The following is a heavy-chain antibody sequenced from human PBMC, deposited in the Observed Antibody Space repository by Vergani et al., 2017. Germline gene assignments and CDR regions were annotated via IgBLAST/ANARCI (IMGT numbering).Heavy chain of an antibody. CDR1: GGSISSSSYY. Sequence: QLQLQESGPGLVKPSETLSLTCTVSGGSISSSSYYWGWIRQPPGKGLEWSGSIYYSGTTSYNPSLTSRVTISVDTSKNQFSLKLSSVTAADTAVYYCAGHLGIVVVTATLGIDYWGQGTLVTVSS. D-gene: IGHD2-21*02. V-gene: IGHV4-39*01. CDR2: IYYSGTT. J-gene: IGHJ4*02. CDR3: AGHLGIVVVTATLGIDY.